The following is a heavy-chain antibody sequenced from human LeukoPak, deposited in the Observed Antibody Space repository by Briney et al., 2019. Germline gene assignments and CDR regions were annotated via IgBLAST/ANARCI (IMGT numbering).Heavy chain of an antibody. D-gene: IGHD3-10*01. J-gene: IGHJ4*02. V-gene: IGHV1-18*01. Sequence: ASVKVSCKASGYTCTSYDINWVRQAPGQGLEWMGWISAYNGNTNYAQKFQGRVTMTTDTSTSTAYMELRSLRSDDTAVYYCARTRAAMPVGELWSWGQGTLVTVSS. CDR3: ARTRAAMPVGELWS. CDR1: GYTCTSYD. CDR2: ISAYNGNT.